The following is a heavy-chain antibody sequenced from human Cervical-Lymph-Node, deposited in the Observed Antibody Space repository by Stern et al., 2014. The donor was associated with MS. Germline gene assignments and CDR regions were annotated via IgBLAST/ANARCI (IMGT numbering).Heavy chain of an antibody. CDR2: VSYDGSNT. CDR3: AKDRQYLTYVFDH. J-gene: IGHJ5*02. V-gene: IGHV3-30*18. D-gene: IGHD2/OR15-2a*01. CDR1: GFTFGSCA. Sequence: VQLVESGGGVVQPGRPLRLSCAASGFTFGSCAMHWVRQAPGKGLEWVEGVSYDGSNTYYADSVKGRFTVSRDSSQNTLHLQMSSRRAEDTAVYYCAKDRQYLTYVFDHWGQGSLVTVSS.